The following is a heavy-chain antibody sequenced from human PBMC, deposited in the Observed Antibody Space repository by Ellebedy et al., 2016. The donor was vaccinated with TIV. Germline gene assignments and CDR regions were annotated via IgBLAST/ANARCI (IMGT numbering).Heavy chain of an antibody. J-gene: IGHJ2*01. Sequence: SETLSLXXTVSGGSISNSNCYWGWIRQPPGKGLEWTGSFYSSGSTYYNPSLKTRVTISVDTSKNQFSLKLSSVTAADTAVYYCAGLSGAGGPNWYFDLWGRGTLVTVSS. D-gene: IGHD1-26*01. CDR3: AGLSGAGGPNWYFDL. CDR1: GGSISNSNCY. CDR2: FYSSGST. V-gene: IGHV4-39*01.